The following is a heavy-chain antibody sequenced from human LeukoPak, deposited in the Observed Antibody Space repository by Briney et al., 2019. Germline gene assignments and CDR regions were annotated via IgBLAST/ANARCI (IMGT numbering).Heavy chain of an antibody. D-gene: IGHD3-3*01. Sequence: SETLSLTCTVSGGSISSYYWSWIRQPPGKGLEWIGYIYYSGSTNYNPSLKSRVTISVDRSKNQFSLKLSSVTAADTAVYYCARKAIDFWSGYSDYWGQGTLVTVSS. CDR1: GGSISSYY. J-gene: IGHJ4*02. CDR3: ARKAIDFWSGYSDY. V-gene: IGHV4-59*12. CDR2: IYYSGST.